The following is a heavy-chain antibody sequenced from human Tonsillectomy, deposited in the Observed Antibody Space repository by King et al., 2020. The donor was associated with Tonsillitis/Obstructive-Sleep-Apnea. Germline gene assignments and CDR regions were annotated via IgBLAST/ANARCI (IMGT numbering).Heavy chain of an antibody. J-gene: IGHJ6*03. Sequence: VQLVESGGGLVKPGGSLRLSCAASGLTFSNAWMSWVRQAPGKGLEWVGRIKSKTDGGTTDYAAPVKGRFTISGDDSKNTLYLQMNSLKTEDTAVYYCTTALYCSSTSCYRVGNSYYYYYYMDVWGKGTTVTVSS. D-gene: IGHD2-2*01. CDR1: GLTFSNAW. V-gene: IGHV3-15*01. CDR2: IKSKTDGGTT. CDR3: TTALYCSSTSCYRVGNSYYYYYYMDV.